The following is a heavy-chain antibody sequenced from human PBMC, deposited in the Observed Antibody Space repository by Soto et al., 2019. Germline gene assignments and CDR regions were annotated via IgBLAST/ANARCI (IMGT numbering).Heavy chain of an antibody. J-gene: IGHJ4*02. CDR2: ISGSGDSS. V-gene: IGHV3-23*01. Sequence: GGSLRLSCTASGFTFSSVGMAWVRQAPGKGPEWVSAISGSGDSSYYDDSVKGRFTISRDNPTNTLYLQMNNLRAEDTAVYYCARVGIGMFSHKLYFDHWGQGAQVTVSS. CDR3: ARVGIGMFSHKLYFDH. D-gene: IGHD2-2*03. CDR1: GFTFSSVG.